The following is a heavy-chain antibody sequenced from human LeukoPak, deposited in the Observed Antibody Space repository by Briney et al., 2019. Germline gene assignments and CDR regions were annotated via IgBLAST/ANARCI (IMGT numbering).Heavy chain of an antibody. J-gene: IGHJ5*02. Sequence: ASVKVSCKASGYTFTGYYMHWVRQAPGQGLEWMGWINPNSGGTNYAQKFQGRVTMTRDTSISTAYMELSRLRSDDTAVYYCARGQRSSSWYGGWFDPWGQGTLVTVSS. CDR1: GYTFTGYY. V-gene: IGHV1-2*02. D-gene: IGHD6-13*01. CDR2: INPNSGGT. CDR3: ARGQRSSSWYGGWFDP.